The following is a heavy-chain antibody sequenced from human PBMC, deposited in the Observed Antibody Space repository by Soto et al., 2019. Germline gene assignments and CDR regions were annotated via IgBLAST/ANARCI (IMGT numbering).Heavy chain of an antibody. CDR2: IYWDDEK. CDR1: GFSLSTSGVG. V-gene: IGHV2-5*02. D-gene: IGHD6-13*01. CDR3: AHRRSNSHLDF. J-gene: IGHJ4*02. Sequence: ITLKESGPTLVKPTQTLTLTCTFSGFSLSTSGVGVGWIRQPPGKALEWLALIYWDDEKRYRSSLKSRLTITKDTSKNRVVLTMTNMDPVDTATYYCAHRRSNSHLDFWGQGTLVTVSS.